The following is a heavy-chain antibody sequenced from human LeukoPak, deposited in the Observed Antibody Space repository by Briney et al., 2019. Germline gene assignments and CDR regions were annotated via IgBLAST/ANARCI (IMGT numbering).Heavy chain of an antibody. D-gene: IGHD6-13*01. V-gene: IGHV3-21*04. CDR1: GFTFSSSN. CDR3: ARDQGGTGSWYEGEGY. J-gene: IGHJ4*02. CDR2: ISSSSSSI. Sequence: PGGSLRLSCAASGFTFSSSNLDWVRQAPGKGLEWVSSISSSSSSIYYAVSVKGRFTISRDNAKNSLYLQMNSLRAEDTALYYCARDQGGTGSWYEGEGYWGQGTLVTVSS.